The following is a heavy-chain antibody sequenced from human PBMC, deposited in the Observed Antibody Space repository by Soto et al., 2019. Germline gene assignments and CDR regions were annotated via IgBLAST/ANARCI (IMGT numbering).Heavy chain of an antibody. Sequence: AGGSLRLSCAASGFPFSRYWMHWIRQAPGKGLVWVSRINPDGRTTSYADSVKGRFTISRDNAKNMLYLQMNSLRAEDTAVYYCARVSVNVYHFHYWGQGALVTVSS. J-gene: IGHJ4*02. V-gene: IGHV3-74*01. CDR3: ARVSVNVYHFHY. D-gene: IGHD2-2*02. CDR2: INPDGRTT. CDR1: GFPFSRYW.